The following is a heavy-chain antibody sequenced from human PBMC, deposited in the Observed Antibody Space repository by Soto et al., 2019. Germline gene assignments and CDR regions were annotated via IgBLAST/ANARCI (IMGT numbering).Heavy chain of an antibody. J-gene: IGHJ4*02. CDR3: ARVRGSGGGTHWYGYYFVY. CDR2: IFWRGEGT. Sequence: QVQLVESGGGLATPAGSLRLSCAASGFFFGDYYMSWFRQAPGKGLEWVSNIFWRGEGTQYADSVQGRFTISRDNAKNSLYLYMTSLRAEDSAVYYCARVRGSGGGTHWYGYYFVYWGQGTQVIVSS. CDR1: GFFFGDYY. D-gene: IGHD2-15*01. V-gene: IGHV3-11*01.